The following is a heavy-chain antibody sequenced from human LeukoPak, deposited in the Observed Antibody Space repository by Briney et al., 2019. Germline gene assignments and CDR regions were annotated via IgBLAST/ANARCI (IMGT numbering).Heavy chain of an antibody. CDR2: ISSSGRTI. V-gene: IGHV3-11*01. Sequence: SGGSLRLSCAASGFTFSDYYMSWIRQAPGKGLEWVSYISSSGRTIYYADSVKGRFTISRDNAKNSLYLQMNSLRAEDTAVYYCARDYAERVGATNNRGQGTLVTVSS. D-gene: IGHD1-26*01. CDR3: ARDYAERVGATNN. CDR1: GFTFSDYY. J-gene: IGHJ4*02.